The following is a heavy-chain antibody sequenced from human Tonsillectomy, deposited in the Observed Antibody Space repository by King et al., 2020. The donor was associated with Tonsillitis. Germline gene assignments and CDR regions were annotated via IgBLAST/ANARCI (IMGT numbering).Heavy chain of an antibody. CDR1: GFTFSSYA. V-gene: IGHV3-30*04. Sequence: VQLVESGGGVVQPGRSLRLSCAASGFTFSSYAMHWVRQAPGKGLEWVAVISYDGSNKYYADSVKGRFTISRDNSKNTLYLQMNSLRAEDTSVYYCASYYFSGGSCYEEYFQHWGQGTLVTVSS. CDR2: ISYDGSNK. J-gene: IGHJ1*01. D-gene: IGHD2-15*01. CDR3: ASYYFSGGSCYEEYFQH.